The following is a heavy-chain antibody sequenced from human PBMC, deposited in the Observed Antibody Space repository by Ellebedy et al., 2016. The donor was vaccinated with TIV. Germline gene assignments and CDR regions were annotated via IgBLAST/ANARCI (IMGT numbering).Heavy chain of an antibody. CDR2: INPNNGGT. CDR1: GYIFTDYY. J-gene: IGHJ4*02. CDR3: TRGPSGGYFDY. V-gene: IGHV1-2*02. D-gene: IGHD3-10*01. Sequence: AASVKVSCKVSGYIFTDYYIHWFRQAPGQEFEWMGWINPNNGGTNYAQKFPDRVTMTRDTTISTVYMDLRRLTSDDTAVYYCTRGPSGGYFDYWGQGTLVPVSS.